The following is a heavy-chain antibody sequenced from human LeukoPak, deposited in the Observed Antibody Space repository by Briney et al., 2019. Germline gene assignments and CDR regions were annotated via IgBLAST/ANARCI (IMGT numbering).Heavy chain of an antibody. D-gene: IGHD5-24*01. CDR2: ISYDGRNK. CDR1: GFTFSFYA. CDR3: AKDPGSDGSTIRPVGF. Sequence: PGGSLRLSCAASGFTFSFYAMHWVRQAPGKGLEWVAVISYDGRNKYYADSVKGRFTISRDNSKNTLYLQMNSLRGEDTAVYYCAKDPGSDGSTIRPVGFWGQGTLVTVSS. J-gene: IGHJ4*02. V-gene: IGHV3-30*04.